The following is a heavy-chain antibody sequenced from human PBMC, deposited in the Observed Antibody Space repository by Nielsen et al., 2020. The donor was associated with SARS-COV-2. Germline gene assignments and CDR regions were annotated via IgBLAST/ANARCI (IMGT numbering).Heavy chain of an antibody. Sequence: ASVKVSCKASGYTFTDYYIHWVRQAPGQGLEWMGRINPYSGLTNYAQRLQGRVTMTTDTSTTTAYMELRSLRSDDTAVYYCARVVEGDDFWSGYSNGVDVWGQGTTVSVS. D-gene: IGHD3-3*01. J-gene: IGHJ6*02. CDR1: GYTFTDYY. CDR2: INPYSGLT. CDR3: ARVVEGDDFWSGYSNGVDV. V-gene: IGHV1-2*06.